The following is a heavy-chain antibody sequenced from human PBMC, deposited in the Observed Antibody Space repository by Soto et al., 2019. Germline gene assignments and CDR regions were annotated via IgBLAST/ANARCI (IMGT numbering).Heavy chain of an antibody. D-gene: IGHD3-22*01. CDR3: ARGGIYYYDSSGYSSIVPTFDY. CDR2: IIPIFGTA. V-gene: IGHV1-69*01. CDR1: GGTFSSYA. Sequence: QVQLVQSGAEVKKPGSSVKVSCKASGGTFSSYAISWVRQAPGQGLEWMGGIIPIFGTANYAQKFQGRVTTTADESTSTAYMELSSLRSEDTAVYSCARGGIYYYDSSGYSSIVPTFDYWGQGTLVTVSS. J-gene: IGHJ4*02.